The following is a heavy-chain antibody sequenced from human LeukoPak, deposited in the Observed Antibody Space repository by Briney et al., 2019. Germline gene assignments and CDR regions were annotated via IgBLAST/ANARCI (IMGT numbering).Heavy chain of an antibody. CDR2: INYSGSA. CDR1: GGSISNYY. D-gene: IGHD3-3*01. CDR3: ARVYRDDFWSGYSTHFDY. J-gene: IGHJ4*02. V-gene: IGHV4-59*01. Sequence: PSETLSLTCTVSGGSISNYYWSWIRQPPGKGLEWIGYINYSGSANYNPSLKSRVTMSVDTSKNQFSLKLTSVTAADTAVYYCARVYRDDFWSGYSTHFDYWGQGTLVTLSS.